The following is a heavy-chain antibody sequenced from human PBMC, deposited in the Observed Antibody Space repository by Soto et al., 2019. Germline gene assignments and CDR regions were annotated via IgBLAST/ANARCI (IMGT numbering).Heavy chain of an antibody. D-gene: IGHD5-12*01. CDR3: ARGRDGYNYDAFDI. CDR2: IYYSGST. Sequence: PSETLSLTCTVSGGSISSYYWSWIRQPPGKGLEWIGYIYYSGSTNYNPSLKSRVTISVDTSKNQFSLKLSSVTAADTAVYYCARGRDGYNYDAFDIWGQGTMVTVS. V-gene: IGHV4-59*01. CDR1: GGSISSYY. J-gene: IGHJ3*02.